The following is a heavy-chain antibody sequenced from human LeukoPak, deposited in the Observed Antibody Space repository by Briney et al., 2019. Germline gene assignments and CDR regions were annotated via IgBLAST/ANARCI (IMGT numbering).Heavy chain of an antibody. J-gene: IGHJ5*02. CDR1: GYTFTSYG. D-gene: IGHD2-2*01. V-gene: IGHV1-18*01. Sequence: ASVKVSCKASGYTFTSYGISWVRQAPGQGLEWMGWISAYNGNTNYAQKLQGRVTMTTDTSTSTAYMELRSLRSDDTAVYYCARERVYVVPAARPTGWFDPWGQGTLVTVSS. CDR3: ARERVYVVPAARPTGWFDP. CDR2: ISAYNGNT.